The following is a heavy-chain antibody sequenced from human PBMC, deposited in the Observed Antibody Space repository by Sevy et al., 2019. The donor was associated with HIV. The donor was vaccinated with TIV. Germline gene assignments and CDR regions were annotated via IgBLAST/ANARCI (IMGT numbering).Heavy chain of an antibody. Sequence: GGSLRLSCAASGFTFDDYDMSWVRRAPGKGLEWVSGINWNGGSTGYADSVKGRFTISRDNAKNSLYLQMNSLRAEDTALYYCARESPLYYYFYMDVWGKGTTVTVSS. CDR1: GFTFDDYD. CDR3: ARESPLYYYFYMDV. CDR2: INWNGGST. J-gene: IGHJ6*03. V-gene: IGHV3-20*04.